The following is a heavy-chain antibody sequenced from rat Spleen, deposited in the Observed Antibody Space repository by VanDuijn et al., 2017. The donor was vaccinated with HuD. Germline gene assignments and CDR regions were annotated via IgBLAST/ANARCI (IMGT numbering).Heavy chain of an antibody. CDR2: ITNTGDST. CDR3: ARHNSGYGVMDA. V-gene: IGHV5-31*01. Sequence: EVQLVESGGGLVQPGRSLKLSCVASGFTFSNYWMTWIRQAPGKGLEWVASITNTGDSTYYPDSVKGRFTISRDNAKNTLYLQMNSLRSEDTATYYCARHNSGYGVMDAWGQGASVTVSS. J-gene: IGHJ4*01. D-gene: IGHD4-3*01. CDR1: GFTFSNYW.